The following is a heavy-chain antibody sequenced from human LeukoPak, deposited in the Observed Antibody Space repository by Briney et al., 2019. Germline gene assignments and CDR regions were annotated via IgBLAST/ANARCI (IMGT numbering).Heavy chain of an antibody. CDR3: ARDQNFYDTTGGGYFQH. J-gene: IGHJ1*01. Sequence: GGPLRLSCGDSGFNFSSYWMSWVRQAPGKGLEWVAKIKRDGSEEYYVDSVKGRFTISRDNAKKSLYLQMNSLRAEDTALYYCARDQNFYDTTGGGYFQHWGQGTLVTVSS. V-gene: IGHV3-7*01. D-gene: IGHD3-22*01. CDR2: IKRDGSEE. CDR1: GFNFSSYW.